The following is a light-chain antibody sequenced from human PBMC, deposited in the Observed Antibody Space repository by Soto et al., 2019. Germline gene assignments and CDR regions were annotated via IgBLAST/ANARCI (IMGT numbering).Light chain of an antibody. CDR2: AAS. Sequence: IQMTQSPSSLSASLRDRVTITCRASQCVGSDLAWYQQKPGKAPKLLIFAASSLQSGVPSRFSGSRSGPDFTLTISSLQPEDFATYYCQQSYSSPPTFGQGTKVDI. V-gene: IGKV1-39*01. CDR1: QCVGSD. CDR3: QQSYSSPPT. J-gene: IGKJ1*01.